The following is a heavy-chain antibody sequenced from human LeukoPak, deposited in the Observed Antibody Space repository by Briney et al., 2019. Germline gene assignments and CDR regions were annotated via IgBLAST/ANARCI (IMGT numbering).Heavy chain of an antibody. CDR1: GYTFTSYY. Sequence: ASVKVSCKASGYTFTSYYIHWVRQAPGQGLEWMGIINPSGGSTIYAQKLQGRVTMTRDTSTSTVYMELSSLRSEDTAVYYCARGRRILGGPENAGDFFDFWGQGSLVTVSS. CDR2: INPSGGST. D-gene: IGHD3-16*01. V-gene: IGHV1-46*01. J-gene: IGHJ4*01. CDR3: ARGRRILGGPENAGDFFDF.